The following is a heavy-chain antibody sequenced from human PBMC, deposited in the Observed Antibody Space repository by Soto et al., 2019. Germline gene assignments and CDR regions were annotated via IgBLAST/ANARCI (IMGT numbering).Heavy chain of an antibody. CDR1: GGSISVYY. J-gene: IGHJ4*02. D-gene: IGHD1-26*01. Sequence: PSETLSLTCTISGGSISVYYWSWIRQTPGQALEWIGYIYDSGSPYYNPSLRSRVIISADTSKNQISLKLTSATAADTAVYYCARGVGSSPPRYWGRGTLVTVSS. CDR2: IYDSGSP. V-gene: IGHV4-59*01. CDR3: ARGVGSSPPRY.